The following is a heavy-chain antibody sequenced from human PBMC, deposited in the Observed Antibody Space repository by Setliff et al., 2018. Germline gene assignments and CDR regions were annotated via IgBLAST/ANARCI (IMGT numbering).Heavy chain of an antibody. CDR2: ISGSGDNT. Sequence: PGGSLRLSCAASGFIFSSSAMTWVRQAPGKGLEWVSSISGSGDNTHYADSVKGRFTISRDYSKSTVHLQMNSLRAEDTAVYYCARGHYSSSSGWGQGTLVTVSS. CDR1: GFIFSSSA. CDR3: ARGHYSSSSG. J-gene: IGHJ4*02. V-gene: IGHV3-23*01. D-gene: IGHD6-6*01.